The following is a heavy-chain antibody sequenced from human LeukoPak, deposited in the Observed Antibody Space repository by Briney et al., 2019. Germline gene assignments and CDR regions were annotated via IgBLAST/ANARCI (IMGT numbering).Heavy chain of an antibody. J-gene: IGHJ6*04. D-gene: IGHD2-2*01. CDR2: INHSVST. CDR3: ARGQFLERRVPAAMRRAYYYYGMDV. CDR1: GGSFSVYY. Sequence: KPSETLSLTCAVYGGSFSVYYWSWIRQPPGKGLEWIGEINHSVSTNYNPSLKSRVTISVDASNNQFSLKLSSVTVEDTAVYYGARGQFLERRVPAAMRRAYYYYGMDVWGKGTTVTVSS. V-gene: IGHV4-34*01.